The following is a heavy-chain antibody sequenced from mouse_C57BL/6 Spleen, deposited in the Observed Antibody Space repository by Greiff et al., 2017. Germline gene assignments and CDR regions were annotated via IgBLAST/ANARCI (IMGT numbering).Heavy chain of an antibody. CDR2: IHPNSGST. V-gene: IGHV1-64*01. Sequence: VQLVESGAELVKPGASVKLSCKASGYTFTSYWMHWVKQRPGQGLEWIGMIHPNSGSTNYNEKFKSKATLTVDKSSSTAYMQLSSLTSEDSAVYYCARPNYYGSSHWYFDVWGTGTTVTVSS. CDR3: ARPNYYGSSHWYFDV. J-gene: IGHJ1*03. D-gene: IGHD1-1*01. CDR1: GYTFTSYW.